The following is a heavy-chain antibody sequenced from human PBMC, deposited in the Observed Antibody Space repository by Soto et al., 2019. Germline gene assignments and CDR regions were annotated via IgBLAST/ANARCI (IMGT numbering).Heavy chain of an antibody. Sequence: PSETLSLTCTVSGGSISSYYWSWIRQPPGKGLEWIGYIYYSGSTNYNPSLKSRVTISVDTSKNQFSLKLSSVTAADTAVYYCARGGYSSGWYYDWFDPWGQGTLVTAPQ. CDR2: IYYSGST. J-gene: IGHJ5*02. V-gene: IGHV4-59*01. CDR3: ARGGYSSGWYYDWFDP. D-gene: IGHD6-19*01. CDR1: GGSISSYY.